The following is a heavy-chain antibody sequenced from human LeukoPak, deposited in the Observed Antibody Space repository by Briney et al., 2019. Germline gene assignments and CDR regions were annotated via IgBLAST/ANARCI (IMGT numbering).Heavy chain of an antibody. CDR3: VRDRGRGSSSKLDP. Sequence: GGSLRLSCAASGFTYSSYSMNWVRQAPGKGLEWVSSISSSSSYIYYADSVKGRFTISRDNAKNSLYLQMNSLRAEDTAVYYCVRDRGRGSSSKLDPWGQGTLVTVSS. J-gene: IGHJ5*02. D-gene: IGHD6-13*01. CDR1: GFTYSSYS. CDR2: ISSSSSYI. V-gene: IGHV3-21*01.